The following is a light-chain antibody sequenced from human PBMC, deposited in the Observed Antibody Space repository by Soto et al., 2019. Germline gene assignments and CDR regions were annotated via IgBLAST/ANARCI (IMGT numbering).Light chain of an antibody. CDR2: GTS. CDR3: QQYNNWPYT. Sequence: EIVLTQSPGTLSLSPGERATLSCRASQSVSNREIAWYQQIPGQAPRLLIFGTSNRATGIPDRFSGSGSGTDFTLSISRLEPEDFAVYYCQQYNNWPYTFGQGTKLEIK. CDR1: QSVSNRE. J-gene: IGKJ2*01. V-gene: IGKV3-20*01.